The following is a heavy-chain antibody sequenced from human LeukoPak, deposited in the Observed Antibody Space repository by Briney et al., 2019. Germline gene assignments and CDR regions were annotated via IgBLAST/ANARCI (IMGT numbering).Heavy chain of an antibody. Sequence: KSPETLSLTCTVSGGSISSGSYYWSWIRQPAGKGLEWIGRIYTSGSTNYNPSLKSRVTISVDTSKNQFSLKPSSVTAADTAVYYCARDAVVINAFDIWGQGTMVTVSS. CDR2: IYTSGST. J-gene: IGHJ3*02. D-gene: IGHD3-22*01. CDR1: GGSISSGSYY. CDR3: ARDAVVINAFDI. V-gene: IGHV4-61*02.